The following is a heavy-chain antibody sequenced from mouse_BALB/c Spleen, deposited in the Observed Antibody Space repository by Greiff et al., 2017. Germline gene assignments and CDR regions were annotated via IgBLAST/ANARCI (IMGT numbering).Heavy chain of an antibody. CDR2: IDPSDSET. D-gene: IGHD1-1*02. CDR1: GYSFTSYW. V-gene: IGHV1-74*01. J-gene: IGHJ3*01. Sequence: QVQLQQSGPQLVRPGASVKISCKASGYSFTSYWMHWVKQRPGQGLEWIGMIDPSDSETRLNQKFKDKATLTVDKSSSTAYMQLSSPTSEDSAVYYCAPYGGFAYWGQGTLVTVSA. CDR3: APYGGFAY.